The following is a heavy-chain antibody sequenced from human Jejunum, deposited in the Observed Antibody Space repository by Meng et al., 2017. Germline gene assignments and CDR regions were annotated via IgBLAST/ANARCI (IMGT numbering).Heavy chain of an antibody. CDR2: IYWDNDK. V-gene: IGHV2-5*02. J-gene: IGHJ5*02. D-gene: IGHD6-13*01. Sequence: TLKVSGAAPVNATPTLPWTSPFAGSRVTTRGVGGGWVRQPPAKDLECLALIYWDNDKRYNPSLKNRLTITKDTSRNQVVLTMTNMDPVDTATYFCAHRLAYSTNYNVGWFDPWGQGTLVTVSS. CDR3: AHRLAYSTNYNVGWFDP. CDR1: GSRVTTRGVG.